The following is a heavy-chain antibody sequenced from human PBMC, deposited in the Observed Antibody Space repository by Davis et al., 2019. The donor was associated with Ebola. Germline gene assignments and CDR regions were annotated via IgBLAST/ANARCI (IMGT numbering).Heavy chain of an antibody. CDR2: IIPILGIA. D-gene: IGHD3-22*01. Sequence: AASVKVSCKASGGTFSSYAISWVRQAPGQGLEWMGRIIPILGIANYAQKFQGRVTITADKSTSTAYMELSSLRSEDTAVYYCARDRYFDSSGFYFESEFWGQGTLVTVSS. J-gene: IGHJ1*01. CDR1: GGTFSSYA. CDR3: ARDRYFDSSGFYFESEF. V-gene: IGHV1-69*04.